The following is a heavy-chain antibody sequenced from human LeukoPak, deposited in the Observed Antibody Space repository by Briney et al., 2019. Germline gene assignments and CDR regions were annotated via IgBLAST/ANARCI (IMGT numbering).Heavy chain of an antibody. V-gene: IGHV4-59*11. D-gene: IGHD2-21*01. J-gene: IGHJ4*02. Sequence: SETLSLTCTVSGGSISRHYWSWIRQPPGKGLEWIGYIFNSGGTNYNPSLKSRVTISLDTSKNQFSLKLSSVTAADTAVYYCATYRPRGFDYWGQGTLVTVSS. CDR2: IFNSGGT. CDR3: ATYRPRGFDY. CDR1: GGSISRHY.